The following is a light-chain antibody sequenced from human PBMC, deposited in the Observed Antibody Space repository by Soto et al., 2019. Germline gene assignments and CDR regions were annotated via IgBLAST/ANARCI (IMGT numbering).Light chain of an antibody. Sequence: DIQMTQSPSSLSASVGDRVTITCQASQDIRNRLNWHQFKPGKAPKLLIYDAFNLEAGVPSRFSGSGYGTTFVLTISSLQPEDSGTYYCQQHDNLPVTFGGGTKVEIK. J-gene: IGKJ4*01. CDR1: QDIRNR. V-gene: IGKV1-33*01. CDR2: DAF. CDR3: QQHDNLPVT.